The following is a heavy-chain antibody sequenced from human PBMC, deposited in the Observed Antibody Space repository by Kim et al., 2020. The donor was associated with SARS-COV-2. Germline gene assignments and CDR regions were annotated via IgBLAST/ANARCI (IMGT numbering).Heavy chain of an antibody. Sequence: ASVKVSCKASGYTFTSYAMNWVRLAPGQGLEWMGWINTNTGNPTYAQGFTGRFVFSLDTSVSTAYLQISSLKAEDTAVYYCARGGEGRGARDYDILTGYFYWGQGTLVTVSS. CDR1: GYTFTSYA. J-gene: IGHJ4*02. V-gene: IGHV7-4-1*02. D-gene: IGHD3-9*01. CDR3: ARGGEGRGARDYDILTGYFY. CDR2: INTNTGNP.